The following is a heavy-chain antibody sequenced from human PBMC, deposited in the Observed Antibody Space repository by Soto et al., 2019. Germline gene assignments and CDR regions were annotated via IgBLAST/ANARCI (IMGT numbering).Heavy chain of an antibody. J-gene: IGHJ4*02. V-gene: IGHV3-64D*06. Sequence: GGSLRLSCSASGFTFSTYAMHWVRQAPGKGPEYVSAISYNGGDTYHADSVKGRFTISRDNSRNTLYLQMSSLRAEDTAVYYCVKGGYTASWFDFDHWGQGTLVTVSS. CDR2: ISYNGGDT. CDR3: VKGGYTASWFDFDH. D-gene: IGHD6-13*01. CDR1: GFTFSTYA.